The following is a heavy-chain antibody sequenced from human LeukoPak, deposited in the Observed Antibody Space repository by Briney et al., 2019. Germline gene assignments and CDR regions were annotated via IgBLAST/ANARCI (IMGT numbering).Heavy chain of an antibody. J-gene: IGHJ4*02. V-gene: IGHV3-30*02. CDR3: AKGRGMVRGATIIDY. Sequence: GGSLRLSCAASGFTFSSYGMHWVRQAPGKGLEWVAFIRYDGSNKYYADSVKGRFTISRDNSKNTLYLQMNSLRAEDTAVYYCAKGRGMVRGATIIDYWGQGTLVTVSS. CDR2: IRYDGSNK. CDR1: GFTFSSYG. D-gene: IGHD3-10*01.